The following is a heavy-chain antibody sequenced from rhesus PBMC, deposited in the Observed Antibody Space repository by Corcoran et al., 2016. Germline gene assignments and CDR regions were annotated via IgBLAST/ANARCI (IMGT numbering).Heavy chain of an antibody. V-gene: IGHV3S5*01. Sequence: EVQLVETGGGLVQPGGSLKLSCAASGFTFSSYGMSWVRQAPGKGLKWVSAINSGGGSTYYADSVKGRFTISRDNSKNTLSLQMNSLRAEDTAVYYCAAKGAAGTFDYWGQGVLVTVSS. CDR2: INSGGGST. D-gene: IGHD6-25*01. CDR1: GFTFSSYG. J-gene: IGHJ4*01. CDR3: AAKGAAGTFDY.